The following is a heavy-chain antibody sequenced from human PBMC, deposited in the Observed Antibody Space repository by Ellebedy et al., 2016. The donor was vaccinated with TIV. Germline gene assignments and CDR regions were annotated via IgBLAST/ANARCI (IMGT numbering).Heavy chain of an antibody. CDR1: GGSISSYY. Sequence: SETLSLXCTVSGGSISSYYWSWIRQPPGKGLEWIGYIYYSGSTNYNPSLKSRVTISVDTSKNQFSLKLSSVTAADTAVYYCAREGYSYGGWFDPWGQGTLVTVSS. V-gene: IGHV4-59*01. D-gene: IGHD5-18*01. CDR3: AREGYSYGGWFDP. CDR2: IYYSGST. J-gene: IGHJ5*02.